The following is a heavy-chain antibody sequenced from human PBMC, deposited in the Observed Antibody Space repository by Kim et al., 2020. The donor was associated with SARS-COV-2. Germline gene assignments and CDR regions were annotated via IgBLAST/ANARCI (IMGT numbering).Heavy chain of an antibody. CDR3: AREDDYGDYWLDY. CDR2: IKQDGSEK. Sequence: GGSLILSCAASGFTFSSYWMSWVRQAPGKGLEWVANIKQDGSEKYYVDSVKGRFTISRDNAKNSLYLQMNSLRAEDTAVYYCAREDDYGDYWLDYWGQGTLVTVSS. CDR1: GFTFSSYW. D-gene: IGHD4-17*01. J-gene: IGHJ4*02. V-gene: IGHV3-7*01.